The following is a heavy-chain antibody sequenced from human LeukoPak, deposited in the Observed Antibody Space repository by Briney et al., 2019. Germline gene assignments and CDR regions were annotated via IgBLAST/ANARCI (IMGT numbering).Heavy chain of an antibody. Sequence: GASVKVSCKASGYTFTGYYMHWVRQAPGQGLEWMGWINPNSGGTNYAQKFQGRVTMTRDTSISTAYMELSRLRSDDTAVYYCARDLGYDFWSPPGVRPFDYWGQGTLVTVSS. V-gene: IGHV1-2*02. D-gene: IGHD3-3*01. CDR1: GYTFTGYY. J-gene: IGHJ4*02. CDR2: INPNSGGT. CDR3: ARDLGYDFWSPPGVRPFDY.